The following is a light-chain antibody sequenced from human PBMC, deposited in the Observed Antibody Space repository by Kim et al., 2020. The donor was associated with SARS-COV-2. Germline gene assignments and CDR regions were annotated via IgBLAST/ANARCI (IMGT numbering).Light chain of an antibody. J-gene: IGLJ2*01. CDR3: SSFATKTAVAVV. CDR2: DVS. Sequence: QSALTQPASLSGSPGQSITISCTGTDGDVGAGEYVAWYQQYPGKAPKIIIYDVSNGRVSNRFSGSRSGNTAYLTISGLQPEDEADYYCSSFATKTAVAVVFGGGTQLTVL. V-gene: IGLV2-14*03. CDR1: DGDVGAGEY.